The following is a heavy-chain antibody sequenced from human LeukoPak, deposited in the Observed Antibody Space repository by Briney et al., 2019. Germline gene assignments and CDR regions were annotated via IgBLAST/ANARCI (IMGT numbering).Heavy chain of an antibody. CDR2: IRQDGSEK. CDR1: GFTFSSYW. V-gene: IGHV3-7*05. CDR3: ARENVDYDFWSGYPNWFDP. D-gene: IGHD3-3*01. J-gene: IGHJ5*02. Sequence: PGGSLRLSCAAPGFTFSSYWMSWVRQAPGRGLEWVANIRQDGSEKYYVDSVKGRFTISRDNAKKSLYLQMNSLRAEDTAVYYCARENVDYDFWSGYPNWFDPWGQGTLVTVSS.